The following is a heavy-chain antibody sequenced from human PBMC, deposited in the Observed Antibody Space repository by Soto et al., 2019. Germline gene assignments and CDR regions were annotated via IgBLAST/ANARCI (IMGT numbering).Heavy chain of an antibody. V-gene: IGHV1-18*01. J-gene: IGHJ6*02. D-gene: IGHD3-3*01. CDR3: AREVYSLTIFGVATNYYYGMDV. Sequence: ASVKVYCKASGYTFPSYGISWVRQAPGQGLEWMGWISAYNGNTNYAQKLQGRVTMTTDTSTSTAYMELRSLRSDDTAVYYCAREVYSLTIFGVATNYYYGMDVWGQGTTVTVAS. CDR1: GYTFPSYG. CDR2: ISAYNGNT.